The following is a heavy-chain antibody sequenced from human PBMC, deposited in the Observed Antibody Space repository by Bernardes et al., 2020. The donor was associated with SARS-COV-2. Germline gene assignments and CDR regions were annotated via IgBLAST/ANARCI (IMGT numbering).Heavy chain of an antibody. CDR3: AREKQLAINY. CDR1: GFTFSSHS. Sequence: GSLRLSCAASGFTFSSHSMNWVRQAPGKGLEWVSSISSGSTYIYYADSVKGRITISRDNAKNSLYLQMNSLRAEDTAVYYCAREKQLAINYWGQGTLVTVSS. CDR2: ISSGSTYI. D-gene: IGHD6-6*01. J-gene: IGHJ4*02. V-gene: IGHV3-21*01.